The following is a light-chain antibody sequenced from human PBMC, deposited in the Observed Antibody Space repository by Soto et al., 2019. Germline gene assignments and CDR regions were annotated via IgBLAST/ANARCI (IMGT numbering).Light chain of an antibody. CDR1: ESLAHSNGDTY. CDR2: RVS. CDR3: MQATHFPRT. J-gene: IGKJ1*01. Sequence: VMAQSALSSPVTLGQPASLSCRPSESLAHSNGDTYLSWIHQKPGQPPRLLIYRVSNRLSGVSDRFSGSGSGTDFTLKISRVEAEDVGVFYCMQATHFPRTFGQGTKVHI. V-gene: IGKV2-24*01.